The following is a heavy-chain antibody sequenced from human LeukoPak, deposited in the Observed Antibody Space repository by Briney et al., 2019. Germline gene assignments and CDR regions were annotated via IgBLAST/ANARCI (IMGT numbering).Heavy chain of an antibody. D-gene: IGHD3-10*01. V-gene: IGHV3-15*01. CDR2: IKTKAVGGTA. CDR1: GSRFSSAW. CDR3: AADRGVPHDS. Sequence: GGSLRLSCAASGSRFSSAWMSWVRQAPGKGLEWVGRIKTKAVGGTADYAAPVKGRFTISRDDSQNTLYLQMNRLITEDTAVYYCAADRGVPHDSWGQGTLVTVSS. J-gene: IGHJ4*02.